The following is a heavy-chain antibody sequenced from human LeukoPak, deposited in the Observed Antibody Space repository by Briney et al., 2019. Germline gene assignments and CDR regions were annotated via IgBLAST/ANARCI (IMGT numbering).Heavy chain of an antibody. CDR3: AKRPRDTSGYYLGAFDI. V-gene: IGHV3-23*01. CDR1: GFTFSNYA. Sequence: PGGSPRLSCAAPGFTFSNYAMTWVRQAPGKGLEWVSGISASGGTTYYADSVKGRFTISRDNSRNTLYLQINSLRAEDTAVYYCAKRPRDTSGYYLGAFDIWGQGTMVTISS. J-gene: IGHJ3*02. CDR2: ISASGGTT. D-gene: IGHD3-22*01.